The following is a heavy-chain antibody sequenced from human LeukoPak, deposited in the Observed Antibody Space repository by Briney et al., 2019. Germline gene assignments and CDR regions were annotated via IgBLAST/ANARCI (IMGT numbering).Heavy chain of an antibody. CDR2: IYHSGST. V-gene: IGHV4-4*02. J-gene: IGHJ4*02. Sequence: SETLSLTCAVSGGSISSSNWWSWVRQPPGKGLEWIGEIYHSGSTNYNPSLKSRVTISVDTSKNQFSLKVSSVTAADTAVYYCARHSSHGANPSTLGYWGQGTLVTVSS. CDR3: ARHSSHGANPSTLGY. CDR1: GGSISSSNW. D-gene: IGHD4/OR15-4a*01.